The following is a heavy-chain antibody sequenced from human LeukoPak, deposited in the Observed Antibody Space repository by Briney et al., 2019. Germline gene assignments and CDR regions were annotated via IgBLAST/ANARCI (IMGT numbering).Heavy chain of an antibody. Sequence: SETLSLTCTVSSGSLSSFYWNWIRQPAGKGLEWVGRIYPSGSTDYNASLKSRVTMSVDTSKKQFSLKLNSVTAADTAVYYCARSSGHDFDYWGQGILVAVSS. CDR1: SGSLSSFY. V-gene: IGHV4-4*07. D-gene: IGHD5-12*01. J-gene: IGHJ4*02. CDR3: ARSSGHDFDY. CDR2: IYPSGST.